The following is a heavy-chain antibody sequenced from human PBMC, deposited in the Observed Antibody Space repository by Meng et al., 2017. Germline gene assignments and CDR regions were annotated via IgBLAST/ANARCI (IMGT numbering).Heavy chain of an antibody. Sequence: VQGVESGGGVVPPGRSLTLSWAASGFIFSNYEMHWVRQAPGKGLEWVACITKDGSRKYYLGSVRGRFTISRDNSKNTLYLEMNSLRSEDTALYYCARDFDYWGQGTLVTVSS. CDR2: ITKDGSRK. V-gene: IGHV3-30*16. CDR3: ARDFDY. J-gene: IGHJ4*02. CDR1: GFIFSNYE.